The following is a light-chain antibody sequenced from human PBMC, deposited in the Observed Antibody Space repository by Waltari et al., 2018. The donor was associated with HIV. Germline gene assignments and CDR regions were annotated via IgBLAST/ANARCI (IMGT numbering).Light chain of an antibody. V-gene: IGLV1-40*01. Sequence: QSVLTQPPSVSGAPGRRVTISCTGGSSTIGAGYDVHWYQQFPGSVPKVLIFGNTNRPSGVPDRFSASTSGTSASLTIAGLQTGDEADYYCQSYDSSLDGWVFGGGTKLTVL. CDR3: QSYDSSLDGWV. CDR1: SSTIGAGYD. CDR2: GNT. J-gene: IGLJ3*02.